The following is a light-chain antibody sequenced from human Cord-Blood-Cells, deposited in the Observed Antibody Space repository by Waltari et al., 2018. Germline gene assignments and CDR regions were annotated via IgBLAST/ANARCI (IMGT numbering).Light chain of an antibody. CDR2: WAS. V-gene: IGKV4-1*01. Sequence: DIVMTQSPDSLAVSLGERATNNCKSSQSGLYSSTNQDSLAWYQQTPGQPPKLLIFWASTREYGGPDRFSGGGSGTDFTLAISSLQAEDGAVYYCEQYYSTLSYSFGQGTKLAIK. CDR1: QSGLYSSTNQDS. CDR3: EQYYSTLSYS. J-gene: IGKJ2*03.